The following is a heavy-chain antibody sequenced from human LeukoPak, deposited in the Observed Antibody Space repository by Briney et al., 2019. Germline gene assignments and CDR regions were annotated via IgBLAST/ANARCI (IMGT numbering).Heavy chain of an antibody. V-gene: IGHV3-48*01. J-gene: IGHJ6*03. CDR1: GFTFSSYA. CDR2: ISSSSSTI. Sequence: GGSLRLSCAASGFTFSSYAMSWVRQAPGKGLQWVSYISSSSSTIYYADSVKGRFTISRDNAKNSLYLQMNSLRAEDTAVYYCARDGEDSSFYYYYMDVWGKGTTVTVSS. CDR3: ARDGEDSSFYYYYMDV. D-gene: IGHD6-6*01.